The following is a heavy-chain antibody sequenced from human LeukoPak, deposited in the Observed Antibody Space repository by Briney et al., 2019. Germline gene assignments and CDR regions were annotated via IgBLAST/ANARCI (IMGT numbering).Heavy chain of an antibody. CDR3: AKDRDYYGSGSYSY. Sequence: GGSLRLSCAASGFTVSSDYMSWVRQAPGKGLEWVSIIYSGGSTFYADSVKGRFTISRDNSKNTLYLQMNSLRAEDTAVYYCAKDRDYYGSGSYSYWGQGTLVTVSS. CDR2: IYSGGST. CDR1: GFTVSSDY. J-gene: IGHJ4*02. V-gene: IGHV3-53*01. D-gene: IGHD3-10*01.